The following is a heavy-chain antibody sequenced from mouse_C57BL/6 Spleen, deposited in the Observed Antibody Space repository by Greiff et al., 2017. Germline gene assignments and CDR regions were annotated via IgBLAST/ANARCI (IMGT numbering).Heavy chain of an antibody. CDR2: FNPNNGGT. J-gene: IGHJ3*01. V-gene: IGHV1-26*01. D-gene: IGHD3-2*02. CDR3: ARGATQATGFAY. CDR1: GYTFTDYY. Sequence: EVKLQQSGPELVKPGASVKISCTASGYTFTDYYMNWVKQSHGKSLEWIGDFNPNNGGTSYNQKFKGKATLTVDKSSSTAYMELRSLTSEDSAVYYCARGATQATGFAYWGQGTLVTVSA.